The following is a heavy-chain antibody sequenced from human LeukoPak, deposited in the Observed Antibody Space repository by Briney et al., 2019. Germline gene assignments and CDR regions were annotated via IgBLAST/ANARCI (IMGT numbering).Heavy chain of an antibody. J-gene: IGHJ4*02. CDR3: ASGTFDDYGDYDRGDYFDH. CDR1: GGSITSSSSY. CDR2: VYYSGLT. V-gene: IGHV4-39*02. D-gene: IGHD4-17*01. Sequence: SETLSLTCTVSGGSITSSSSYWGRVRQPPGKGPEWLGSVYYSGLTYDNPSLKSRVSISVDPAKNHFSLKVTSVTAADTAVYYCASGTFDDYGDYDRGDYFDHWGQGTLVTVSS.